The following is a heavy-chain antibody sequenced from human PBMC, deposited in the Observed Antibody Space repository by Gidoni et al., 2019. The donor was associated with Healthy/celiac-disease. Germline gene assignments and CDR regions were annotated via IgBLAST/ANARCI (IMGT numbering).Heavy chain of an antibody. CDR1: GFTFSSYA. V-gene: IGHV3-23*01. J-gene: IGHJ4*02. D-gene: IGHD2-15*01. CDR3: ANVCSGGSCYSGDY. Sequence: EVQLLESGGGLVQPGGSLRLSCAASGFTFSSYARRWVRQAPGKGLEWVSAISGSGGSTYYADSVKGRFTISRDNSKNTLYLQMNSLRAEDTAVYYCANVCSGGSCYSGDYWGQGTLVTVSS. CDR2: ISGSGGST.